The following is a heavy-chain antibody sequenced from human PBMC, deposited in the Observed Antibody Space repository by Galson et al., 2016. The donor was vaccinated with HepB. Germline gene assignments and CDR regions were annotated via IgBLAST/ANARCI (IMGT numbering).Heavy chain of an antibody. J-gene: IGHJ4*02. CDR3: AKERLVRRIFDY. V-gene: IGHV3-23*01. D-gene: IGHD1-1*01. CDR1: GFVFSNFG. Sequence: SLRLSCAASGFVFSNFGLSWVRQAPGKGLEWVASISTRRTTYYSDSVQGRFTISRDNSNNTLYLQMNGLRAEDTAVYYCAKERLVRRIFDYLGQGALVTVSS. CDR2: ISTRRTT.